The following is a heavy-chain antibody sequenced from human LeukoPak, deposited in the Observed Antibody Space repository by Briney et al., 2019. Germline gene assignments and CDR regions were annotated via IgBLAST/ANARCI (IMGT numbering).Heavy chain of an antibody. D-gene: IGHD6-13*01. CDR3: GRFFSAGTCGYNWFDP. CDR2: IHHSGST. V-gene: IGHV4-38-2*02. J-gene: IGHJ5*02. Sequence: SETLSLTCTVSGYSISSGYYWGWIWQPPGKGLEWIGNIHHSGSTYYKPSLRSRVIISVDTSKNQFSLRLSSVTAADTAVYYCGRFFSAGTCGYNWFDPWGQGTLVTVSS. CDR1: GYSISSGYY.